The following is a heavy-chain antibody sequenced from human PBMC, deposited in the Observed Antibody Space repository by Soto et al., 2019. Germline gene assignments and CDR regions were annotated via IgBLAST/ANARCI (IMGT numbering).Heavy chain of an antibody. CDR1: GYTFTTFG. V-gene: IGHV1-18*01. CDR2: ISGYNGHT. Sequence: ASLKVSCNASGYTFTTFGISWVRQAPGQGLEWMGWISGYNGHTKYAQKFQGRVTMTTDTSTSTVYMDLRSLRADDTAAYYCAREGEMPYYYYGLDVWG. CDR3: AREGEMPYYYYGLDV. D-gene: IGHD3-16*01. J-gene: IGHJ6*02.